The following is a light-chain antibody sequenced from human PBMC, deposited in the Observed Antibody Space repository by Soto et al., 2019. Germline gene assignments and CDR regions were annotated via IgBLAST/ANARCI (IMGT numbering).Light chain of an antibody. Sequence: DIQMTQSPSTLSASVGDRVTITCRASQSISSFLNWYQQKPGKAPKLLIYAASSLQSGVPSRFSGSESGTDFTLTISSLQPEDFATYYCQQSYSSLTLGQGTRLEIK. CDR1: QSISSF. J-gene: IGKJ5*01. CDR2: AAS. V-gene: IGKV1-39*01. CDR3: QQSYSSLT.